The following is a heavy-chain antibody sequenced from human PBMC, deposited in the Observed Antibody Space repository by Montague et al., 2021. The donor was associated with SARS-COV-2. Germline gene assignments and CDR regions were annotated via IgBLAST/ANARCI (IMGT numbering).Heavy chain of an antibody. CDR2: IDPSDSNA. CDR3: ATPDY. Sequence: QSGAEVKKPGESLRISCKGSGYSFTTYWINWVRQMPGKGLEWMGKIDPSDSNAYYSPSFQGHVTISVDKSIGTAYLQWSSLKASDTAMSYCATPDYWGQGTLVTVSS. V-gene: IGHV5-10-1*01. J-gene: IGHJ4*02. CDR1: GYSFTTYW.